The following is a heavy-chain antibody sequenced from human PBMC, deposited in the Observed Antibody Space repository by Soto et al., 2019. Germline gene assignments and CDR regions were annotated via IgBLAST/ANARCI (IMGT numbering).Heavy chain of an antibody. CDR3: ARVQREIAARGGASYYYYYGMDV. CDR2: INHSGST. V-gene: IGHV4-34*01. J-gene: IGHJ6*02. Sequence: PSETLSLTCAVYGGSFSGYYWIWIRQPPGKGLEWIGEINHSGSTNYNPSLKSRVTISVDTSKNQFSLKLSSVTAADTAVYYCARVQREIAARGGASYYYYYGMDVWGQGTTVTVSS. CDR1: GGSFSGYY. D-gene: IGHD6-6*01.